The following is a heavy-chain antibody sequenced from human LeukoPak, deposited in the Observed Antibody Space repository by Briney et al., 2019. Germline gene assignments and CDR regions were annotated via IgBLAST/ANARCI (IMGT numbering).Heavy chain of an antibody. Sequence: GGSLRLSCAASGFTVSSNYMSWVRQAPGKGLEWVSVIYSGGSTYYADSVKGRFTISRDNSKNTLYLQMNSLRAEDTAVYYCARSLARVAANDYWGQGTLVTVSS. J-gene: IGHJ4*02. V-gene: IGHV3-66*01. CDR2: IYSGGST. CDR1: GFTVSSNY. D-gene: IGHD2-15*01. CDR3: ARSLARVAANDY.